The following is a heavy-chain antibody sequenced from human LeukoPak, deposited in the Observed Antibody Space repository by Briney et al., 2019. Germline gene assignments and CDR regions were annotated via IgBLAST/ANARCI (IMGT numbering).Heavy chain of an antibody. Sequence: ASVKVSCKASGYTFTTYNINWVRQATGQGLEWMGWMNPNSGDTAFAQKFQGRVTMTRDTSITTAYMELSSLRSEDMAVYYCARGHNWFDPWGQGTLVTVSS. V-gene: IGHV1-8*01. CDR3: ARGHNWFDP. CDR1: GYTFTTYN. CDR2: MNPNSGDT. J-gene: IGHJ5*02.